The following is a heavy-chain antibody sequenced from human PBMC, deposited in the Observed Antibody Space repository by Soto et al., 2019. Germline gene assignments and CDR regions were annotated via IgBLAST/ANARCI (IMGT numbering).Heavy chain of an antibody. CDR3: ASGPGYSHDY. J-gene: IGHJ4*02. CDR2: TCYRSKWYY. V-gene: IGHV6-1*01. Sequence: SKSLSLTCGISGDSVSIYRCAWNWIRQSPSRGLEWLGRTCYRSKWYYDYAESVKSRIIISVDTSKNQFSLQLNSVTPEDAAVYYCASGPGYSHDYWGQRSQVTVSS. CDR1: GDSVSIYRCA. D-gene: IGHD5-12*01.